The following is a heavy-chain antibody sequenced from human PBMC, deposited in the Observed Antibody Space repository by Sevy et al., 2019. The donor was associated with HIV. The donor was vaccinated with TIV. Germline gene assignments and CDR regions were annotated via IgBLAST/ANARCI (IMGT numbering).Heavy chain of an antibody. V-gene: IGHV3-11*01. J-gene: IGHJ4*02. CDR2: ISSGGETR. CDR1: GFTFSDYY. D-gene: IGHD3-10*01. CDR3: AAYYYGSGKSFGY. Sequence: GGSLRLSCAAYGFTFSDYYMTWIRQAPGKGLEWVSYISSGGETRYYADSVKGRFTISRDNAKNSLYLQMNSLRVEDTAVYYCAAYYYGSGKSFGYWGQGVLVSVSS.